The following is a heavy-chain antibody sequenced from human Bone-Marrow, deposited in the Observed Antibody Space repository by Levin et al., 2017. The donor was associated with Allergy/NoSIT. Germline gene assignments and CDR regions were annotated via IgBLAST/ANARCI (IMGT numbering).Heavy chain of an antibody. D-gene: IGHD6-19*01. CDR2: ISGSGAGI. V-gene: IGHV3-23*01. CDR3: AKVGSGWFRNKLDS. Sequence: GESLKISCAASGFTFRTYAMSWVRQAPGKGLEWLSGISGSGAGIFYADSVKGRFNISKDNSKNMVYLQLNSLRVEDTAVYYCAKVGSGWFRNKLDSWGQGTLVTVSS. J-gene: IGHJ4*02. CDR1: GFTFRTYA.